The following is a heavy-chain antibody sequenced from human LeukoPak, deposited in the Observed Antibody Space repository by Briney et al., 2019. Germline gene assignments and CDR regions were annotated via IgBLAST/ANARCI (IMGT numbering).Heavy chain of an antibody. CDR2: IIPIFGTA. D-gene: IGHD6-13*01. V-gene: IGHV1-69*06. CDR3: AGWPSSSWYKVAAFGI. J-gene: IGHJ3*02. Sequence: SVKVSCKASGGTFSSYAISWVRQAPGQGLEWMGGIIPIFGTANYAQKFQGRVTITADKSTSTAYMELSSLRSEDTAVYYCAGWPSSSWYKVAAFGIWGQGTMVTVSS. CDR1: GGTFSSYA.